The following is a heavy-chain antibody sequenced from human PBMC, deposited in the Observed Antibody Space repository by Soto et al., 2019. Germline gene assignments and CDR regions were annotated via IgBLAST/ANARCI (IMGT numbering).Heavy chain of an antibody. D-gene: IGHD3-10*01. J-gene: IGHJ4*02. V-gene: IGHV1-46*03. CDR1: GYIFTSYY. CDR2: INPFDGSR. CDR3: SRVDPGETSPFDH. Sequence: ASVKVSCKASGYIFTSYYIHWVRQAPGQGLEWMGWINPFDGSRMFAQSFQGRVTMTRDTSASTVYMEVSSLRSEDTAVYYCSRVDPGETSPFDHWGQGTLVTVSS.